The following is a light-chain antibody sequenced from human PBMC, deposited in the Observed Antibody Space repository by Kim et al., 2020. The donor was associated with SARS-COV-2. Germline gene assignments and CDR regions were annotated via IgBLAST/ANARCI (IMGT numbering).Light chain of an antibody. CDR1: ESLASRDGNSY. CDR3: MQSTNWPPT. CDR2: KVS. J-gene: IGKJ5*01. V-gene: IGKV2-30*01. Sequence: PASISYGPKESLASRDGNSYLNWFKQRTGQSPRCLMYKVSNRESGVPDRCRGSGSGTDFTLTISRVEGEDVATYFCMQSTNWPPTFGQGTRLEIK.